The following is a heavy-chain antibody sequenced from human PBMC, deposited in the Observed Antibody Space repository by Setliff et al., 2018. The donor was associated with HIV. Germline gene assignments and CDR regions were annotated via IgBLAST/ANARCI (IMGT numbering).Heavy chain of an antibody. V-gene: IGHV3-73*01. CDR3: ATARIPTGGTSTSLDY. J-gene: IGHJ4*02. CDR1: GFTFSGSA. CDR2: IRSKANRYAT. D-gene: IGHD1-1*01. Sequence: PGGSLRLSCAASGFTFSGSAMHWVRQASGKGREWVGRIRSKANRYATAYAASVTGRFTISRDDSKNTLYLQMNSLRPEDTAVYSCATARIPTGGTSTSLDYWGQGNLVTVSS.